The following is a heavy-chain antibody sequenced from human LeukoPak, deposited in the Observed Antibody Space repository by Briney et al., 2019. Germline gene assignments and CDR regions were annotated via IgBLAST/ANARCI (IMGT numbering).Heavy chain of an antibody. D-gene: IGHD5-18*01. Sequence: GGSLRLSCAASGFTFSSYAMHWVRQAPGKGLEWVAVISYDGSNKYYADSVKGRFTTSRDNSKNTLYLQMNSLRAEDTAVYYCARDRGTASDYWGQGTLVTVSS. V-gene: IGHV3-30-3*01. J-gene: IGHJ4*02. CDR3: ARDRGTASDY. CDR1: GFTFSSYA. CDR2: ISYDGSNK.